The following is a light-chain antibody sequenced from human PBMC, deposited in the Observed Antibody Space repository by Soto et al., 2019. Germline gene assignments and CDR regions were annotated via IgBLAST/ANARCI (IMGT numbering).Light chain of an antibody. CDR3: QQYGSSGT. Sequence: VVLSQSPGTLSLSPGQRATLYCRASQSVRSSYLAWYQQKPGQAPRLLIYAASSRAPGIPDRFSGSGSGADYTLSISRLDPEDFAVYYCQQYGSSGTFGQGTKVDIK. CDR2: AAS. CDR1: QSVRSSY. V-gene: IGKV3-20*01. J-gene: IGKJ1*01.